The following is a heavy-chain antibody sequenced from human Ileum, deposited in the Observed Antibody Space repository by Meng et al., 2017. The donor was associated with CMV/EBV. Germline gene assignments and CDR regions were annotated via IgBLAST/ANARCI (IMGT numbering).Heavy chain of an antibody. D-gene: IGHD3-10*01. CDR2: VSPGGI. CDR1: GVSISNYY. J-gene: IGHJ4*02. V-gene: IGHV4-4*07. Sequence: QVQLQEPGPGLVKPSETLSLTCSVSGVSISNYYWTGIRQPAGKGLEFIGRVSPGGIEYNPSLMSRVTMSLDTSRNQLSLNLNSVTAADTAVYYCARAAARGVPVDYWGQGILVTVSS. CDR3: ARAAARGVPVDY.